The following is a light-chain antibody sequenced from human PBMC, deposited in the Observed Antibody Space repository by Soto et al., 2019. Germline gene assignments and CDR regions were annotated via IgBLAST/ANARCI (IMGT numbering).Light chain of an antibody. CDR2: GAS. CDR1: QSVSSN. J-gene: IGKJ4*01. V-gene: IGKV3-15*01. Sequence: EIVMTQSPATLSVSPAARATLSCRASQSVSSNLAWYQQKPGQAPRLLIYGASTSATGRPARFSGSGSGTEFTLTISRLQSEDFAVYYCQQYNKWPLSFVGETKVDSK. CDR3: QQYNKWPLS.